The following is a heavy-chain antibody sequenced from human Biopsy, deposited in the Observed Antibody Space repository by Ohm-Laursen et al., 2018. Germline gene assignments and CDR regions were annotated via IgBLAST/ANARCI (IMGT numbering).Heavy chain of an antibody. CDR3: ARAYPPPGRRLVVVAGDFDC. J-gene: IGHJ4*02. CDR1: GFTFRNYA. CDR2: ISSNGGGR. V-gene: IGHV3-64*01. D-gene: IGHD2-15*01. Sequence: SLRLSCAASGFTFRNYALHWVRQAPGKGLEHVSTISSNGGGRLYANSVKGRFTISRDNSKNTLYLQMDSLRTEDMAVYYCARAYPPPGRRLVVVAGDFDCWGQGTRVTASS.